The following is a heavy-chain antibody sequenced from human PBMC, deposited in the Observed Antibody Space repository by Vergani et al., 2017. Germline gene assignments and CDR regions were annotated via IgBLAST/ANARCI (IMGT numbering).Heavy chain of an antibody. J-gene: IGHJ3*02. CDR2: IKSKTDGGTT. CDR1: GFTFSSYG. V-gene: IGHV3-15*01. CDR3: TTGQRTYDSSGWWI. Sequence: VQLVESGGGVVQPGRSLRLSCAASGFTFSSYGMHWVRQAPGKGLEWVGRIKSKTDGGTTDYAAPVKGRFTISRDDSKNTLYLQMNSLKTEDTAVYYCTTGQRTYDSSGWWIWGQGTMVTVSS. D-gene: IGHD3-22*01.